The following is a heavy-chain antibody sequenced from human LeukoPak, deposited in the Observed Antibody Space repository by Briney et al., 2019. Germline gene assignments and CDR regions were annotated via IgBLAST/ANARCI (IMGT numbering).Heavy chain of an antibody. V-gene: IGHV4-30-4*08. D-gene: IGHD4-23*01. CDR1: GGSISNGDHY. CDR3: ARDLLNEGNHLDY. Sequence: SETLSLTCTVSGGSISNGDHYWSWIRQHPGKGLEWIGYIYYSGSTYYNPSLKSRVTISVDTSKNQFSLKLSSVTAADTAVYYCARDLLNEGNHLDYWGQGTLVTVSS. J-gene: IGHJ4*02. CDR2: IYYSGST.